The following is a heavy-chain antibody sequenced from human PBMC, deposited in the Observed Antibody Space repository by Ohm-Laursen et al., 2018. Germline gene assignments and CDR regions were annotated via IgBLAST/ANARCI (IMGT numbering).Heavy chain of an antibody. Sequence: LRLSCAASGFTFSNYWMSWVRQTPGKGLEWIGYIFYSGRTNYNPSLKSRVTISVDTSKNQFSLRLSSVTAADTAVYYCARGRWIQDGGSTANDYWGQGTLVTVSS. J-gene: IGHJ4*02. CDR2: IFYSGRT. V-gene: IGHV4-59*01. D-gene: IGHD5-18*01. CDR1: GFTFSNYW. CDR3: ARGRWIQDGGSTANDY.